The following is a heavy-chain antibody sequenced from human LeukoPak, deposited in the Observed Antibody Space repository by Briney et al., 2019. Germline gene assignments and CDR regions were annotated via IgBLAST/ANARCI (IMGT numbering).Heavy chain of an antibody. CDR3: ARHGSTRSNQLLSLFGAFDI. D-gene: IGHD2-2*01. CDR1: GYTFTGYY. CDR2: INPNSGGT. J-gene: IGHJ3*02. V-gene: IGHV1-2*02. Sequence: ASVKVSCKASGYTFTGYYMHWVRQAPGQGLEWMGWINPNSGGTNYAQKFQGRVTMTRDTSISTAYMELSRLRSDDTAVYYCARHGSTRSNQLLSLFGAFDIWGQGTMVTVSS.